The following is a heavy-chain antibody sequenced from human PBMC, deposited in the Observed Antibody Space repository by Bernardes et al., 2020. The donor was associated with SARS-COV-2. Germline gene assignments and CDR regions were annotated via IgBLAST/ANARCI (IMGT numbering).Heavy chain of an antibody. CDR3: ARIQLWLDYYYYYGMDV. Sequence: SASLTLTCAVYGGSFRGYYWSWIRQPPGKGLEWIGEINRSGSTNYNPSLKSRVTISVDTSKNQFSLKLSSVTAADTAVYYCARIQLWLDYYYYYGMDVWGQGTTVTVSS. D-gene: IGHD5-18*01. CDR1: GGSFRGYY. V-gene: IGHV4-34*01. CDR2: INRSGST. J-gene: IGHJ6*02.